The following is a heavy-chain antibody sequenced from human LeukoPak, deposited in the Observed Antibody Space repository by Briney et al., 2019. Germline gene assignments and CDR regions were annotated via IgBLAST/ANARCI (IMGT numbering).Heavy chain of an antibody. J-gene: IGHJ3*02. CDR1: GYTFTSYG. D-gene: IGHD6-13*01. CDR3: ARDRPRKIEQQPRQYGGAFDI. CDR2: ISAYNGNT. V-gene: IGHV1-18*01. Sequence: ASVKVSCKASGYTFTSYGISWVRQAPGQGLEWMGWISAYNGNTNYAQKLQGRVTMTTDTSTSTAYMELRSLRSDDTAVYYCARDRPRKIEQQPRQYGGAFDIWGQGTMVTVSS.